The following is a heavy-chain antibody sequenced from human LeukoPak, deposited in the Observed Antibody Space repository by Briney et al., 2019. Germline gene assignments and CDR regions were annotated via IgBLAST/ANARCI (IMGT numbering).Heavy chain of an antibody. D-gene: IGHD5-18*01. V-gene: IGHV4-39*01. CDR1: GGSISSGIYY. CDR2: IYYSRRT. Sequence: SETLSLTCTVSGGSISSGIYYWGWIRQPPGKGVEWIGSIYYSRRTYYNPSLKSRVTISVDTSKTQFSLKLSSVTAADTAVYYCARTWIPVPFDYWGQGTLVTVSS. CDR3: ARTWIPVPFDY. J-gene: IGHJ4*02.